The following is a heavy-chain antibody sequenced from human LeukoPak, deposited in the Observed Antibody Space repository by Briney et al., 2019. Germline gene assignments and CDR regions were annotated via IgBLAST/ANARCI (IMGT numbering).Heavy chain of an antibody. CDR1: GFTFVDYA. D-gene: IGHD6-13*01. V-gene: IGHV3-9*01. Sequence: GGSLRLSCAAAGFTFVDYAMHWVRHAPGKDLEWVAGISWNGGSIGYADSVKGRFTISRDNAQNSLYLQMNSLRAEDTALYYCAKEAAAGTEYYYGMDVWGQGTTVTVSS. CDR2: ISWNGGSI. J-gene: IGHJ6*02. CDR3: AKEAAAGTEYYYGMDV.